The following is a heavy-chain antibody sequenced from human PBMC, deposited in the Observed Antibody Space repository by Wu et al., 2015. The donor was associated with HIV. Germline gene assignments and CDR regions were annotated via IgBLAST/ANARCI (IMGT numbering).Heavy chain of an antibody. CDR2: IIPLFGTA. V-gene: IGHV1-69*05. CDR3: ARGSYCGRECYSYFDS. Sequence: VELVQSGAEVKKPGSTVRLSCKSSGGTFSNYAINWVRQAPGQGLEWMGGIIPLFGTANYAQKFQGSVSITSDEAANTAYLELSSLRSEDTAVYFCARGSYCGRECYSYFDSWGLGTLVTVTS. CDR1: GGTFSNYA. J-gene: IGHJ4*02. D-gene: IGHD2-21*01.